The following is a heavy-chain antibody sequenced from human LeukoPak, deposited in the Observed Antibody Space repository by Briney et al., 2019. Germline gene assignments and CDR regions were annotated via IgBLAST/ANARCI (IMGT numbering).Heavy chain of an antibody. CDR2: ISSSSSTI. CDR1: GFPFSSYS. D-gene: IGHD4-23*01. V-gene: IGHV3-48*04. Sequence: PGGSLRLSCAASGFPFSSYSMNWVRQAPGKGLEWVSYISSSSSTIYYADSVKGRFTISRDNAKNSLYLQMNSLRAEDTAVYYCARGSTVVTPDSNYFDYWGQGTLVTVSS. J-gene: IGHJ4*02. CDR3: ARGSTVVTPDSNYFDY.